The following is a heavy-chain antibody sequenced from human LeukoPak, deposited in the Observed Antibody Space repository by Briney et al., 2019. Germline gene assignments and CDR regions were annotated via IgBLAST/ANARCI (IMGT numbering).Heavy chain of an antibody. CDR3: ARDLRSGSYLNWFDP. CDR2: IYHSGST. D-gene: IGHD3-10*01. J-gene: IGHJ5*02. V-gene: IGHV4-38-2*02. CDR1: GYSISYGYY. Sequence: SETLSLTCAVTGYSISYGYYWGWIRQPPGKGREWSGSIYHSGSTYYNPSLKSRVTISVDTSKNQFSLNLGSVTAADTAVYYCARDLRSGSYLNWFDPWGQGTLVTVSS.